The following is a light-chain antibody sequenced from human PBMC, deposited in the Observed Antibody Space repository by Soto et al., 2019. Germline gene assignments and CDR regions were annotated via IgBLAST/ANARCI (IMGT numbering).Light chain of an antibody. CDR2: DAS. J-gene: IGKJ2*01. CDR1: QGISTY. CDR3: QQSYRTPYT. V-gene: IGKV1-39*01. Sequence: DIQMTQSPSSLSASVGDRVTITCRASQGISTYLVWYQQRQGRAPKLLIYDASSLLSGVPSRFSGSGSGTDFTLTISSLQPEDFATYYCQQSYRTPYTFGLGTKLETK.